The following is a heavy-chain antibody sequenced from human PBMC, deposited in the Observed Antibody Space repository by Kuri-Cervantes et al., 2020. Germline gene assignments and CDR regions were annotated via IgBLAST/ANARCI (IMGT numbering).Heavy chain of an antibody. CDR2: IYHSGST. J-gene: IGHJ3*02. Sequence: SETLSLTCAVSGYSIRSGYYWGWIRQPPGKGLEWIGSIYHSGSTYYNPSLKSRVTISVDTSKNQFSLKLSSVTAADTAVYYCARPFSGGAFDIWGQGTMVTVSS. D-gene: IGHD3-10*01. CDR3: ARPFSGGAFDI. V-gene: IGHV4-38-2*01. CDR1: GYSIRSGYY.